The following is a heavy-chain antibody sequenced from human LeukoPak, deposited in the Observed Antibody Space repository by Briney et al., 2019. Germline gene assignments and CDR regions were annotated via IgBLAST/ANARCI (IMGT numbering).Heavy chain of an antibody. J-gene: IGHJ5*02. CDR3: AKGEQLPPISLRSSWFDP. V-gene: IGHV1-69*05. D-gene: IGHD6-6*01. CDR2: IIPIFGTA. Sequence: GASVKVSCKASGGTFSSYAISWVRQAPGQGLEWMGGIIPIFGTANYAQKFQGRVTITTDESTSTAYMELSSLRSEDTAVYYCAKGEQLPPISLRSSWFDPWGQGTLVTVSS. CDR1: GGTFSSYA.